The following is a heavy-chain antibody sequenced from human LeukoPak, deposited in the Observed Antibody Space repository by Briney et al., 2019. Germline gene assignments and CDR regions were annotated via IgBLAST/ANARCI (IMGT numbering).Heavy chain of an antibody. CDR1: GYTFISYD. CDR2: MNPNSGNT. D-gene: IGHD4-23*01. J-gene: IGHJ5*02. V-gene: IGHV1-8*03. Sequence: GASVKVSCKASGYTFISYDINWVRQAAGQGLEWMGWMNPNSGNTGYAQKFQGRVTISRNTSISTAYMELSSLRSEDTAVYYCARDNSVEDTAWWFDPWGQGTLVTVSS. CDR3: ARDNSVEDTAWWFDP.